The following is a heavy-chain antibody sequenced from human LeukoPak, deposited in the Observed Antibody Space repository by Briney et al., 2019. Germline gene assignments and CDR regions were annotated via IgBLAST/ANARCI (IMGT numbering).Heavy chain of an antibody. J-gene: IGHJ4*02. CDR2: ISLDGSRE. CDR1: GFSFSSYA. V-gene: IGHV3-30-3*01. Sequence: GGSLRLSCAASGFSFSSYAMFWVRQAPGKGLEWVAAISLDGSREYYADSVKGRFTISRDNSKNTLYLQMNSLRADDTAVYYCASGRYSSGWPNYYLDYWGQGTLVTVSS. D-gene: IGHD6-19*01. CDR3: ASGRYSSGWPNYYLDY.